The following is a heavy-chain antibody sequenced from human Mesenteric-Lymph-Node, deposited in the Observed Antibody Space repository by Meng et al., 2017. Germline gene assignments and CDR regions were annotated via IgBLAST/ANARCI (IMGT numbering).Heavy chain of an antibody. J-gene: IGHJ6*02. CDR3: AREMYYYDSSGYYPSLYGIDV. CDR1: GFTVSSNY. V-gene: IGHV3-53*04. CDR2: IYSGGST. Sequence: GESLKISCAASGFTVSSNYMSWVRQAPGKGLEWVSVIYSGGSTYYADSVKGRFTISRHNSKNTLYLQMNSLRAEDTAVYYCAREMYYYDSSGYYPSLYGIDVWGQGTTVTVSS. D-gene: IGHD3-22*01.